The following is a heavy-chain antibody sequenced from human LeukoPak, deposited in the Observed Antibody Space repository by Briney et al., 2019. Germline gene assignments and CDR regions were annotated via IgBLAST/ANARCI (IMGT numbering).Heavy chain of an antibody. CDR1: GGTFSSYA. D-gene: IGHD6-13*01. J-gene: IGHJ5*02. Sequence: GASVKVSCKASGGTFSSYAISWVRQAPGQGFEWMGRIIPILGIANYAQKFQGRVTITADKSTSTAYMELSSLRSEDTAVYYCARVAATIAAAGTARSLDPWGQGTLVTVSS. CDR3: ARVAATIAAAGTARSLDP. V-gene: IGHV1-69*04. CDR2: IIPILGIA.